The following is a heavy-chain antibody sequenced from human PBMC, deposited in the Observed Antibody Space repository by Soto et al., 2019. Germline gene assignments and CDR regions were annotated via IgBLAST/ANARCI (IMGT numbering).Heavy chain of an antibody. Sequence: PGGSLRLSCAASGFSFRSYAMHWVRQAPGKGLEWVALISYDGGNKDYADSVKGRFSISRDNSKNTLYLQVNSLRTEDTAVYYCAKDFITGTTRWFDPWGQGTLVTVSS. CDR3: AKDFITGTTRWFDP. CDR2: ISYDGGNK. D-gene: IGHD1-20*01. J-gene: IGHJ5*02. V-gene: IGHV3-30*18. CDR1: GFSFRSYA.